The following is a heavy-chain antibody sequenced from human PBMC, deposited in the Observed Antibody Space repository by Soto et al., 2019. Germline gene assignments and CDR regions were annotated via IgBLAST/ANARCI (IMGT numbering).Heavy chain of an antibody. D-gene: IGHD4-17*01. V-gene: IGHV1-24*01. CDR1: GYTLTELS. CDR3: ATPPYGDYSEGAFDI. CDR2: FDPEDGET. Sequence: ASVKVSCKVSGYTLTELSMHWVRQAPGKGLEWMGGFDPEDGETIYAQKFQGRVTMTEDTSTDTAYMELSSLRSEDTAVYYCATPPYGDYSEGAFDIWGQGTMVTVSS. J-gene: IGHJ3*02.